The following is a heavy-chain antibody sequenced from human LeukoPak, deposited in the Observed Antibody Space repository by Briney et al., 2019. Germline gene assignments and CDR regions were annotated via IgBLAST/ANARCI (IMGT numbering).Heavy chain of an antibody. CDR1: GYSISSGYY. D-gene: IGHD3-10*01. J-gene: IGHJ6*04. Sequence: SETLSLTCTVSGYSISSGYYWGWIRQPPGKGLEWIGSIYHSGSTYYNPSLKSRVTISVDTSKNQFSLKLSSVTAADTAVYYCAREITMVRGALDVWGKGTTVTVSS. V-gene: IGHV4-38-2*02. CDR3: AREITMVRGALDV. CDR2: IYHSGST.